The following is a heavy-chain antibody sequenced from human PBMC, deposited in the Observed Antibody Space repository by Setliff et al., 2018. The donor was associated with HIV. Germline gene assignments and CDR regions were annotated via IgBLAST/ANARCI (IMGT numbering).Heavy chain of an antibody. D-gene: IGHD4-17*01. V-gene: IGHV5-51*01. J-gene: IGHJ6*03. CDR1: GFNFNTDW. Sequence: PGESLTISCQGSGFNFNTDWIVWVRQIPGKGLEWMGSIFPGDSDTRYSPSFEDQVTISVDKSISTAYLQWRSLKTSDTAFYYCASLRGDYVGQYYYYMDIWGKGTTVTVS. CDR2: IFPGDSDT. CDR3: ASLRGDYVGQYYYYMDI.